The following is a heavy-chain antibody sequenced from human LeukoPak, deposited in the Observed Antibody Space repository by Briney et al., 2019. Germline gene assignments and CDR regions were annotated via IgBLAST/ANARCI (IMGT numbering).Heavy chain of an antibody. D-gene: IGHD5-24*01. CDR1: GGTFSSYA. Sequence: SVKVSCKASGGTFSSYAISWVRQAPGQGLEWMGRIIPILGIANYAQKFQGRVTITAGKSTSTAYMELSSLRSEDTAVYYCARAGEMATITPDYWGQGTLVTVSS. J-gene: IGHJ4*02. CDR2: IIPILGIA. CDR3: ARAGEMATITPDY. V-gene: IGHV1-69*04.